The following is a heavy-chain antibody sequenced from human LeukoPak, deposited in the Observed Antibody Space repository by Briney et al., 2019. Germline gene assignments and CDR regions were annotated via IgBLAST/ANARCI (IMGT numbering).Heavy chain of an antibody. CDR1: GFTFSSYA. Sequence: GGSLRLSCAASGFTFSSYALSWVRQAPGKGLEWVSAISGSGGSTYYADSVKGRFTISRGNSENTLYLQMNSLRAEDTAVYYCAKAKTVTRDYLDYWGQGTLVTVSS. CDR2: ISGSGGST. J-gene: IGHJ4*02. CDR3: AKAKTVTRDYLDY. D-gene: IGHD4-17*01. V-gene: IGHV3-23*01.